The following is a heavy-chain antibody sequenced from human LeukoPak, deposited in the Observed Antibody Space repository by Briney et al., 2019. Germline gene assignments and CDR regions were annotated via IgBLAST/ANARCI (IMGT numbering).Heavy chain of an antibody. J-gene: IGHJ5*02. D-gene: IGHD3-16*01. CDR1: GGSLSSYS. CDR2: IYASGAT. V-gene: IGHV4-4*07. CDR3: ARRMLEARQSSATNGFDT. Sequence: SETLSLTCSVSGGSLSSYSWSWIRQPPGKGLEWIGRIYASGATIYNPSLQSRISISVDTSNNHFSLHLTSVTAADTAVYYCARRMLEARQSSATNGFDTWGQGTLVTVSS.